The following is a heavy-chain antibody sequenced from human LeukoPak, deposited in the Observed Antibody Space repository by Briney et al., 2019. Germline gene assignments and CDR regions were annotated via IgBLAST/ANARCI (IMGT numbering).Heavy chain of an antibody. D-gene: IGHD3-10*01. CDR3: ARYYFRAFDI. CDR2: IKQDGSEK. J-gene: IGHJ3*02. CDR1: GFTFSSYW. V-gene: IGHV3-7*01. Sequence: GGSLILSCAASGFTFSSYWMSWVRQAPGKGLEWVANIKQDGSEKYYADSVKGRFTISRDNAKNSLNLQMNSLRAEDTAVYYCARYYFRAFDIWGQGTMVTVSS.